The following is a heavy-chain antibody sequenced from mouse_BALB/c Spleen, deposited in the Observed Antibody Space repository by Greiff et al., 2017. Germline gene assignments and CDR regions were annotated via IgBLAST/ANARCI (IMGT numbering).Heavy chain of an antibody. V-gene: IGHV5-17*02. Sequence: EVQGVESGGGLVQPGGSRKLSCAASGFTFSSFGMHWVRQAPEKGLEWVAYISSGSSTIYYADTVKGRFTISRDNPKNTLFLQMTSLRSEDTAMYYCRRSLVRNYFDYWGQGTTLTVSA. CDR1: GFTFSSFG. CDR2: ISSGSSTI. CDR3: RRSLVRNYFDY. D-gene: IGHD2-10*02. J-gene: IGHJ2*01.